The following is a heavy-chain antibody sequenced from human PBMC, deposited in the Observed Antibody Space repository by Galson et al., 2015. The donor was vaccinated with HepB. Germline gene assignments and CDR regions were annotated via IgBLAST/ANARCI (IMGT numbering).Heavy chain of an antibody. D-gene: IGHD5-24*01. CDR1: GGPISRSNYY. V-gene: IGHV4-39*01. CDR2: IYYSGST. CDR3: ARQLRDGYNEY. J-gene: IGHJ4*02. Sequence: TLSLTCTVSGGPISRSNYYWGWIRQPPGKGLEWMGSIYYSGSTYYNPSLKSRVTMSVDTSKNQFSLKLSSVTAADTAVYYCARQLRDGYNEYWGQGTLVTVSS.